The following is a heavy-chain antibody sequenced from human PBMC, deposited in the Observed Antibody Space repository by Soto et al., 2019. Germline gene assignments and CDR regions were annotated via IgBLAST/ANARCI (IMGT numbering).Heavy chain of an antibody. J-gene: IGHJ6*03. V-gene: IGHV1-2*02. D-gene: IGHD2-15*01. CDR1: GGTFSSYA. CDR2: INPNSGST. CDR3: ARNAGATGLYYYYYMDV. Sequence: ASVKVSCKASGGTFSSYAISWVRQAPGQGLEWMGGINPNSGSTNYAQKFQGRVTMTRDTSISTAYMELSRLRSDDTAVYYCARNAGATGLYYYYYMDVWGKGTTVTVSS.